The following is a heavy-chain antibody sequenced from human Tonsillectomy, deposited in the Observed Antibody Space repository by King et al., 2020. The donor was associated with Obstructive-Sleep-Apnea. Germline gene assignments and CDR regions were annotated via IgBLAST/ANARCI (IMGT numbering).Heavy chain of an antibody. CDR3: AGHNCNYFSLDY. J-gene: IGHJ4*02. D-gene: IGHD1-7*01. V-gene: IGHV4-59*11. Sequence: VQLQESGPGLVKPSETLSLTCTVSGDSIRSLYWSWVRQPPGKGLEWIGYIYNTGRTDHNPSLKSRVTMSVDTSKNHFSLRLSSVTAADTAVYYCAGHNCNYFSLDYWGQGTLVTVSS. CDR2: IYNTGRT. CDR1: GDSIRSLY.